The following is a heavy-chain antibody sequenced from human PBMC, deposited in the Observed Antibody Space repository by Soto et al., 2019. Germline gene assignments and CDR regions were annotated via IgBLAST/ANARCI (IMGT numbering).Heavy chain of an antibody. CDR2: TYYRSKWDN. D-gene: IGHD3-16*01. Sequence: SQTLSLTCAISGDSVSGNRAAWNWIRQSPSRGLEWLGRTYYRSKWDNDYAVSVKSRITVTPDTSKNQFSLHLNSVTPEDTAVYYXAREFPYYESSDSYFDYWGQGALVTVSS. CDR1: GDSVSGNRAA. J-gene: IGHJ4*02. CDR3: AREFPYYESSDSYFDY. V-gene: IGHV6-1*01.